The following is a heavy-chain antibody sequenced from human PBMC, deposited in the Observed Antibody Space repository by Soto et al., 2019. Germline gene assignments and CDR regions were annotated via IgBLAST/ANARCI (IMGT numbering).Heavy chain of an antibody. D-gene: IGHD2-21*01. J-gene: IGHJ4*02. CDR3: ARGRTVRDHDDFDL. CDR1: GLTFSSYS. Sequence: QVQLVESGGGVVQPGRSLRLSCAASGLTFSSYSMHWVRQAPGKGLEWVAAMSYDGNSKYFADSVKGRFTISRDNSKITLSLQMNSLGAEDSAVYYCARGRTVRDHDDFDLWGQGTLVTVSS. CDR2: MSYDGNSK. V-gene: IGHV3-30-3*01.